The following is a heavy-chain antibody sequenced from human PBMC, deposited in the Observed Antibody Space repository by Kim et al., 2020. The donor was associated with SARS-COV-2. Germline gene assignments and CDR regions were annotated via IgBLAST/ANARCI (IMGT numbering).Heavy chain of an antibody. CDR3: AKDLSGDNWNY. J-gene: IGHJ4*02. Sequence: GGSLRLSCAASGFTFSSYGMHWVRQAPGKGLEWVAVISYDGSNKYYADSVKGRFTISRDNSKNTLYLQMNSLRAEDTAVYYCAKDLSGDNWNYWGQGTL. CDR2: ISYDGSNK. D-gene: IGHD1-20*01. CDR1: GFTFSSYG. V-gene: IGHV3-30*18.